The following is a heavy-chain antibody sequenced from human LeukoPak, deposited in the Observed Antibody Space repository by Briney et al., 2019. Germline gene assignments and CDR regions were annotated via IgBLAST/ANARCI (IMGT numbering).Heavy chain of an antibody. CDR2: IYSGGST. D-gene: IGHD2-2*01. V-gene: IGHV3-66*01. CDR3: AIGYCTTTTCDGVGY. Sequence: SGGSLRLSCAASGFTVSSNYMSWVRQAPGKGLDWVSVIYSGGSTYYADSVKGRFTISRDNSKNTLYLQMNSLRVEDTAMYYCAIGYCTTTTCDGVGYWGQGTLVTVSS. CDR1: GFTVSSNY. J-gene: IGHJ4*02.